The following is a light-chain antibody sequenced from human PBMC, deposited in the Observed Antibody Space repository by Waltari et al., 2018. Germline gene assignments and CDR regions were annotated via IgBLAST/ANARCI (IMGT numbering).Light chain of an antibody. CDR1: QSVPTN. CDR3: QQYSNWPYT. CDR2: VAS. J-gene: IGKJ2*01. Sequence: EIVMTQSPDTLSVAPGERVTLSCRASQSVPTNLAWYQQKPGQPPMLLIYVASTRATGVPARFSGSGSGTEFTLTISSLESEDFAVYYCQQYSNWPYTFGQGTKLEIK. V-gene: IGKV3-15*01.